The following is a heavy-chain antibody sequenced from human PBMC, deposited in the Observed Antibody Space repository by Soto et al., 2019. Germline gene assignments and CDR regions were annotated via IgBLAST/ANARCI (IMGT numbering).Heavy chain of an antibody. J-gene: IGHJ6*02. Sequence: QITLKESGPTLVKPTQTLTLTCTFSGLSLSTTGMGVGWIRQPPGTAPEWLAIIYWDGDKRYNPPLQRRITITKDTSKNQVVFTMTNMDPVDTATCYCVHRRCVGDCLQHYSSPSYYGLDVWGQGTTVTVSS. CDR3: VHRRCVGDCLQHYSSPSYYGLDV. CDR2: IYWDGDK. CDR1: GLSLSTTGMG. V-gene: IGHV2-5*02. D-gene: IGHD2-21*02.